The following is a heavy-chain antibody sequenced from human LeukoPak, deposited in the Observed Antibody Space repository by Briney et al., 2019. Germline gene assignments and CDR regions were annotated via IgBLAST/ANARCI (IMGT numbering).Heavy chain of an antibody. J-gene: IGHJ5*02. V-gene: IGHV4-59*01. D-gene: IGHD3-10*01. CDR3: ASTYGSGGMTNWFDP. CDR1: GGSISSYY. Sequence: SETLSLTCTVSGGSISSYYWSWIRQPPGKGLEWIGYIYYSGSTNYNPSLKSRVTISVDTSKNQFSLKLSSVTAADTAVYYCASTYGSGGMTNWFDPWGQGTLVTVSS. CDR2: IYYSGST.